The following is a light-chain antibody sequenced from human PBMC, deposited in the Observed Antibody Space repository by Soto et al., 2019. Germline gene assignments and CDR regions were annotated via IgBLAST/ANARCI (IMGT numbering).Light chain of an antibody. CDR2: DVS. V-gene: IGLV2-14*01. CDR3: SSYTRSSTCV. CDR1: SSDVGGYNY. J-gene: IGLJ1*01. Sequence: QSALTQPASVSGSPGQSITISCTGTSSDVGGYNYVSWYQQHPGKAPKLMIYDVSHRPSGVSNRFSGSKSGNTASLTISGLQAEDEADYYCSSYTRSSTCVFGAGTKLTVL.